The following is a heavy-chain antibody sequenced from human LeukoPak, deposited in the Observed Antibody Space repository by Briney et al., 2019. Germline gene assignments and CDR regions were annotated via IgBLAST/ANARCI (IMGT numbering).Heavy chain of an antibody. CDR1: GFTFSSYW. CDR2: INSDGSST. Sequence: GGSLRLSCAASGFTFSSYWMHWVRQAPGKGLVWVSRINSDGSSTSFADSVKGRFTISRDNAKNTLYLQMNSLRAEDTAVYYCARGGSYSSGAFDFWGQGTMVTVSS. CDR3: ARGGSYSSGAFDF. D-gene: IGHD1-26*01. V-gene: IGHV3-74*01. J-gene: IGHJ3*01.